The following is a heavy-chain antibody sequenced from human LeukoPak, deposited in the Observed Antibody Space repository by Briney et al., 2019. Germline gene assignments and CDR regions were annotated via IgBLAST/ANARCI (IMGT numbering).Heavy chain of an antibody. J-gene: IGHJ4*02. CDR2: ISSSSSYI. Sequence: GGSLRLSCAASGFTFSSYSMNWVRQAPGKGLEWVSSISSSSSYIYYADSVKGRFTISRDNAKNSLYLQMNSLRAEDAAVYYCARDAYDSSGGTTFDYWGQGTLVTVSS. D-gene: IGHD3-22*01. V-gene: IGHV3-21*01. CDR1: GFTFSSYS. CDR3: ARDAYDSSGGTTFDY.